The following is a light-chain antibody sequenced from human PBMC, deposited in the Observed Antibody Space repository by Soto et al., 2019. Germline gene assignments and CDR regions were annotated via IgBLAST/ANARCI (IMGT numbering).Light chain of an antibody. CDR2: AAS. J-gene: IGKJ1*01. CDR1: QSISSY. V-gene: IGKV1-39*01. Sequence: DIPMTQSPSSLSASVGARVTITCRASQSISSYLNWYQQKPGTAPKALIYAASSLQSGVPSRFSGSGSGTYFSLTISSLQTEDFATYYCQQSYSTPCTFGQVTKVQIK. CDR3: QQSYSTPCT.